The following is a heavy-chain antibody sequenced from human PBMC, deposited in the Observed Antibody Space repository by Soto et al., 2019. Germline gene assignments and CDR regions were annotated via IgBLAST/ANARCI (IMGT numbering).Heavy chain of an antibody. CDR1: GGSFSGYY. CDR3: ARGRYCSGGSCYLNWFDP. Sequence: SETLSLTCAVYGGSFSGYYWGWIRQPPGKGLEWIGEINHSGSTNYNPSLKSRVTISVDTSKNQFSLKLSSVTAADTAVYYCARGRYCSGGSCYLNWFDPWGQGTLVTVSS. CDR2: INHSGST. D-gene: IGHD2-15*01. J-gene: IGHJ5*02. V-gene: IGHV4-34*01.